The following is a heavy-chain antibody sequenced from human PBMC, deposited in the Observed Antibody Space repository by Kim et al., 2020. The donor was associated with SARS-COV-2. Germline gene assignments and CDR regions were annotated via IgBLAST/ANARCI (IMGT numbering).Heavy chain of an antibody. CDR1: GFTFSTYG. Sequence: GGSLRLSCAASGFTFSTYGMAWVRQAPGKGLEFVSIISNNGAGTFYADAVQGRFTISSDNSKNTLSLQMNSLRVDDTAVYFCARGYTVAGKSHSFDYW. V-gene: IGHV3-23*01. CDR3: ARGYTVAGKSHSFDY. J-gene: IGHJ4*01. D-gene: IGHD6-19*01. CDR2: ISNNGAGT.